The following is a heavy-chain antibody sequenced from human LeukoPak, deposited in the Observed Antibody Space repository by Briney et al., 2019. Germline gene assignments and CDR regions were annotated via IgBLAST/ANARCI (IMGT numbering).Heavy chain of an antibody. D-gene: IGHD3-22*01. CDR2: VSYDGSNK. CDR1: GFTFSSYA. CDR3: ARDGLGYYYDSSGLLD. Sequence: GGSLRLSCAASGFTFSSYAMHWVRQAPGKGLEWVAVVSYDGSNKYYADSVKGRFTISRDNSKNTLYLQMNSLRAEDTAVYYCARDGLGYYYDSSGLLDWGQGTLVTVSS. V-gene: IGHV3-30-3*01. J-gene: IGHJ4*02.